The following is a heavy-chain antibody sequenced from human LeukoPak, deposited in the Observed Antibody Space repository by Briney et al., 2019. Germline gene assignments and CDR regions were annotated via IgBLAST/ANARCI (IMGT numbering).Heavy chain of an antibody. CDR3: AKSRQFLGWDLWHFIFDI. J-gene: IGHJ3*02. D-gene: IGHD1-26*01. V-gene: IGHV3-23*01. CDR1: GFTFAGYA. CDR2: ISGSGGGT. Sequence: GGSLRLSCAASGFTFAGYAMSWVRQAPGKGLEWVSAISGSGGGTYYADSVKGRFTIFRDNSKNTLDLQMNSLRPEDSAVYYCAKSRQFLGWDLWHFIFDIWGQGTMVTVSS.